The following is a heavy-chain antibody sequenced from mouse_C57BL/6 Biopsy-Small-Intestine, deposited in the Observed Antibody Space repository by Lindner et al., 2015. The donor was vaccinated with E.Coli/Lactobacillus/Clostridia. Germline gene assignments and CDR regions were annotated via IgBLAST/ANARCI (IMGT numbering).Heavy chain of an antibody. Sequence: VQLQESGAELVKPGASVKISCKASGYAFSDYWMNWVKQRPGKGLEWIGQIYPGDDDTNYSGKFKGKATLTADKSSSTAYMQLSSLTSDDSAVYFRAREDYGNSWFAYWGQGTLVTVSA. CDR2: IYPGDDDT. J-gene: IGHJ3*01. D-gene: IGHD2-1*01. V-gene: IGHV1-80*01. CDR1: GYAFSDYW. CDR3: AREDYGNSWFAY.